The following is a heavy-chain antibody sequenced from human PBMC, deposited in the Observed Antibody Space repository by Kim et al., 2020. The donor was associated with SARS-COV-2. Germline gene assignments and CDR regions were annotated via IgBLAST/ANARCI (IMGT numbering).Heavy chain of an antibody. D-gene: IGHD2-15*01. Sequence: SETLSLTCTVSGGSISSTSYYWGWIRQPPGKGLEWIGSIYYSGSTYYNPSLKSRVTISVDTSKNQFSLKLSSVTAADTAVYYCARGPKTYCSGGSCYSDYWGQGTLVTVSS. CDR3: ARGPKTYCSGGSCYSDY. J-gene: IGHJ4*02. CDR2: IYYSGST. CDR1: GGSISSTSYY. V-gene: IGHV4-39*01.